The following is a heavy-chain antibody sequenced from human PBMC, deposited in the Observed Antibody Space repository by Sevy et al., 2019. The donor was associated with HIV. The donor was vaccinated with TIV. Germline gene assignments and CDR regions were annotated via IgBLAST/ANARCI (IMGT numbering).Heavy chain of an antibody. D-gene: IGHD3-10*02. CDR3: ATAPGYYVSAPFDY. Sequence: GGSLRLSCAVSGFTFNNAWMNWVRQAPGTGLQWVGLIKSKIDGETTDYAAPVKGRFTISRDDSKNTLFLQMNSLKIEDTAVYYCATAPGYYVSAPFDYWGPGTLVTVSS. CDR2: IKSKIDGETT. J-gene: IGHJ4*02. V-gene: IGHV3-15*01. CDR1: GFTFNNAW.